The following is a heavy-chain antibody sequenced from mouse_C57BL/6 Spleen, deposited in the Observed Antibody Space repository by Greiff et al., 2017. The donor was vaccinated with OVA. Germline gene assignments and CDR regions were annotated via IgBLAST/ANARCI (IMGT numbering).Heavy chain of an antibody. V-gene: IGHV1-69*01. CDR1: GYTFTSYW. CDR3: ARSGGSLAWFAY. J-gene: IGHJ3*01. Sequence: VQLQQPGAELVMPGASVKLSCKASGYTFTSYWMHWVKQRPGQGLEWIGEIDPSDSYTNYNQKFKGKSTLTVDKSSSTAYMQLSSLTSEDSAVYYCARSGGSLAWFAYWGQGTLVTVSA. CDR2: IDPSDSYT.